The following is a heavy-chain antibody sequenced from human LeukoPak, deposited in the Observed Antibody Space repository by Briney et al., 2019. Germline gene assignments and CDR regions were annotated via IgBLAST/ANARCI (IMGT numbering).Heavy chain of an antibody. V-gene: IGHV3-15*01. D-gene: IGHD3-10*01. J-gene: IGHJ6*02. CDR3: AAGGRV. CDR2: IQSKTDGGTT. Sequence: PGGSLRLSCAASGFNVSNNYMSWVRQAPGKGLEWVGRIQSKTDGGTTEYAAPVKGRFTISRDDSTNTLYLQMNSLKTEDTGVYYCAAGGRVWGQGTTVTVSS. CDR1: GFNVSNNY.